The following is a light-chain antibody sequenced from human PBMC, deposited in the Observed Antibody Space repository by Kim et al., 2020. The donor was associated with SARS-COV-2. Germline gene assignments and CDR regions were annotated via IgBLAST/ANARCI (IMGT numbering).Light chain of an antibody. J-gene: IGKJ4*01. CDR2: DAS. CDR3: QQRSNWPPGLT. V-gene: IGKV3-11*01. Sequence: PGERATLSCRASQSVSSYLAWYQQKPGQAPGLLIYDASNRATGIPARFSGSGSGTDFTLTISSLEPEDFAVYYCQQRSNWPPGLTFGGGTKVDIK. CDR1: QSVSSY.